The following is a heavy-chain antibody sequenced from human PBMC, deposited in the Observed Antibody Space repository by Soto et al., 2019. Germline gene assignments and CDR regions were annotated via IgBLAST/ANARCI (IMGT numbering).Heavy chain of an antibody. CDR2: ISAYNGNT. CDR3: AGDGGVHARFDP. Sequence: QVQLVQSGAEVKKPGASVKVSCKASGYTFTSYGISWVRQAPGQGLEWMGWISAYNGNTNYAQKLQGRVTMTTDTATSTASMELRRRRADDAAGYYCAGDGGVHARFDPWGQVTLVTVSS. D-gene: IGHD2-8*02. J-gene: IGHJ5*02. CDR1: GYTFTSYG. V-gene: IGHV1-18*01.